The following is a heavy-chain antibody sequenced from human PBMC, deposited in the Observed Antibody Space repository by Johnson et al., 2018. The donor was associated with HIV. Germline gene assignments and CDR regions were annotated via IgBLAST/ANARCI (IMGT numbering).Heavy chain of an antibody. V-gene: IGHV3-13*01. CDR1: GFTFGDYA. D-gene: IGHD5-18*01. Sequence: VQLVESGGGLVQPGRSLRLSCTASGFTFGDYAMSWFRQAPVKGLEWVTAIGTAGDTYYPGPVKGRFTISIENAKNSLYLQMNSQRAEDTAVYYCARAYTYGAFDIWGQGTMVTVSS. CDR3: ARAYTYGAFDI. J-gene: IGHJ3*02. CDR2: IGTAGDT.